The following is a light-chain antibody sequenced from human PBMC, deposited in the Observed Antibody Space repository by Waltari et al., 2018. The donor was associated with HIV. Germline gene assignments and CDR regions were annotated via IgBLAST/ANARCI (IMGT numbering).Light chain of an antibody. J-gene: IGKJ1*01. CDR2: AAS. Sequence: EIVLTQSPGTLSLSPGERATLSCRASQSISSSYLAWYQQKPGQAPRLLIYAASSRATGTPDRFSGSGSGTDFTLTLSRLEPEDFAMYFCQQYDNSPWTFGQGTRVEIK. CDR1: QSISSSY. V-gene: IGKV3-20*01. CDR3: QQYDNSPWT.